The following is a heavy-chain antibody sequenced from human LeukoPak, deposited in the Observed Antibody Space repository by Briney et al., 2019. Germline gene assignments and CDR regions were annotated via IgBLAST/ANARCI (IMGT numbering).Heavy chain of an antibody. CDR3: AKSRGSNWPRYFDL. V-gene: IGHV3-9*01. CDR1: GFTFDDYA. J-gene: IGHJ2*01. CDR2: ISWNSGSI. D-gene: IGHD6-13*01. Sequence: GRSLRLSCAAFGFTFDDYAVHWVRQAPGRGLEWVSSISWNSGSIGYADSVKGRFTISRDNAKNSLYLQMNSLRAEDTALYYCAKSRGSNWPRYFDLWGRGTLITVSS.